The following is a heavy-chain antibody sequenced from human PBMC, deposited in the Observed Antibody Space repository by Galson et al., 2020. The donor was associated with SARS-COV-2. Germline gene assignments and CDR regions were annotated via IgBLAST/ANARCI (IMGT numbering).Heavy chain of an antibody. J-gene: IGHJ6*02. CDR3: ATEEVNGGKGYYYYYGMDV. CDR1: GGSISSSSYY. Sequence: SETLSLTCTVSGGSISSSSYYWGWIRQPPGKGLEWIGSIYYSGRTYYNPSLKSRVTISVDTSKNQFSLKLSSVTAADTAVYYCATEEVNGGKGYYYYYGMDVWGQGTTVTVSS. V-gene: IGHV4-39*01. CDR2: IYYSGRT. D-gene: IGHD2-15*01.